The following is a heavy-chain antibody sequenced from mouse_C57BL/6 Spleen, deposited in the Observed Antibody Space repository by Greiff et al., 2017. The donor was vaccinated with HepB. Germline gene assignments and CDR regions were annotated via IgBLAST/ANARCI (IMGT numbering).Heavy chain of an antibody. J-gene: IGHJ2*01. Sequence: QVQLQQSGAELVKPGASVKLSCKASGYTFTSYWMHWVKQRPGQGLEWIGMIHPNSGSTNYNEKFKSKATLTVDKSSSTAYMQLSSLTSEDSAVYYCARVGDGYYVYFDYWGQGTTLTVSS. CDR2: IHPNSGST. D-gene: IGHD2-3*01. CDR1: GYTFTSYW. V-gene: IGHV1-64*01. CDR3: ARVGDGYYVYFDY.